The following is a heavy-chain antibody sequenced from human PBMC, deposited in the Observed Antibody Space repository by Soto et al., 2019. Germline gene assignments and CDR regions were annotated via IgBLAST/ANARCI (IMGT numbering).Heavy chain of an antibody. J-gene: IGHJ5*02. CDR3: AKDPLYGWFDP. CDR1: GGSISGGGYY. CDR2: ITDSGST. D-gene: IGHD2-2*02. Sequence: TSETLSLTCIVSGGSISGGGYYWSWIRQHPGKGLEWIGFITDSGSTYYNPSLKSRVTISVDTSRNQFSLNLNSVTAADTAVYYCAKDPLYGWFDPWGQGTLVTVSS. V-gene: IGHV4-31*02.